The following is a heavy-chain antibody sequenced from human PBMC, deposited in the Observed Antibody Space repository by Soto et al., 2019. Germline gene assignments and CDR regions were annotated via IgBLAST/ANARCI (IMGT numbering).Heavy chain of an antibody. J-gene: IGHJ5*02. CDR3: ARDGYCSGGSCYSSFWFGP. Sequence: ASVKVSCKASGYTFTSYYMHWVRQAPGQGLEWMGIINPSGGSTSYAQKFQGRVTMTRDTSTSTVYMELSSLRSEDTAVYYCARDGYCSGGSCYSSFWFGPWGQGTLVTVSS. V-gene: IGHV1-46*01. CDR1: GYTFTSYY. D-gene: IGHD2-15*01. CDR2: INPSGGST.